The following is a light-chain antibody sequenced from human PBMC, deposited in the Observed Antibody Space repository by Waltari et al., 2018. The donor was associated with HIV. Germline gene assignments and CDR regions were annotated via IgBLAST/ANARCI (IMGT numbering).Light chain of an antibody. CDR3: QAWGINSVI. CDR1: SSNIGSKY. V-gene: IGLV1-47*01. CDR2: RNN. Sequence: QSVLTQPPSASGTPGQRVTISCSGSSSNIGSKYVYWYQQLPGTAPKLLIHRNNQRPSGVPDRFSGSKSGTSASLAISGLRSEDEADYYCQAWGINSVIFGGGTHLTVL. J-gene: IGLJ2*01.